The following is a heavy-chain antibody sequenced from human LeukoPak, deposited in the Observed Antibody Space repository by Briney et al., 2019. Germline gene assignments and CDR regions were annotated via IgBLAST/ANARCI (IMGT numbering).Heavy chain of an antibody. D-gene: IGHD3-22*01. V-gene: IGHV1-2*02. CDR1: TYTSTAKY. J-gene: IGHJ4*02. Sequence: ASVKVSCMPSTYTSTAKYMHCVRQTLEQWLKWMGWINPKSGRTNYAQMFQGRVTMTRDTSISTAYMELSRLRSDYTAVYYCASDDSSGYYPTYYFDYWGQGTLVTVSS. CDR3: ASDDSSGYYPTYYFDY. CDR2: INPKSGRT.